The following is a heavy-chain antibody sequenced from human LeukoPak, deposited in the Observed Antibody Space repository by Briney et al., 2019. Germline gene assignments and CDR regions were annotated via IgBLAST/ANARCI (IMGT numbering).Heavy chain of an antibody. CDR2: IIPIFGTA. CDR3: ARDALFVVVPAAMLENWFDP. J-gene: IGHJ5*02. CDR1: GGTFSSYA. Sequence: SVKVSCKASGGTFSSYAISWVRQAPGQGLEWMGGIIPIFGTANYAQKFQGRVTITTDESTSTAYMELSSLRSDDTAVYYCARDALFVVVPAAMLENWFDPWGQGTLVTVSS. D-gene: IGHD2-2*01. V-gene: IGHV1-69*05.